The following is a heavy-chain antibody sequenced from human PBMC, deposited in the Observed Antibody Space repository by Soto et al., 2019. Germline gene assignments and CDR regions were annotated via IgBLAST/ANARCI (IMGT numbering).Heavy chain of an antibody. CDR3: DRHIVVVPTAMAFDM. Sequence: PGGCLRLSCAACGFSVSNYYMSGVRQAPGKGLEWVSVIYSGSYTYYADSVKGRFTISRDNSKNTLYLQMNSLRAEDTAVYYCDRHIVVVPTAMAFDMWGRGTMVTVSS. CDR2: IYSGSYT. V-gene: IGHV3-66*04. J-gene: IGHJ3*02. CDR1: GFSVSNYY. D-gene: IGHD2-2*01.